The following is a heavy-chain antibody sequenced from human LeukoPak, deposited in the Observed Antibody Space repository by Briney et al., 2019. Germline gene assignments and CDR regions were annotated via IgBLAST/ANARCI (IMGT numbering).Heavy chain of an antibody. CDR1: GFTFNSYS. V-gene: IGHV3-21*01. J-gene: IGHJ4*02. Sequence: PGGSLRLSCAASGFTFNSYSMNWIRQAPGKGLEWVSSITSSSRYIKYSDSVKGRFTISRDKAKRSQYLQMNSLRAEDTAVYYCARDSLFYYFDYWGQGTLVTVSS. CDR2: ITSSSRYI. CDR3: ARDSLFYYFDY.